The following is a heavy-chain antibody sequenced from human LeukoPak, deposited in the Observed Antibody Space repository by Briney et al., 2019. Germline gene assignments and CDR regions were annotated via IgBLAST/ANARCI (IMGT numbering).Heavy chain of an antibody. CDR1: GFTFSSYG. Sequence: GGSLRLSCAASGFTFSSYGMHWVRQAPGKGLEWVAVISYDGSNKYYADSVKGRFTISRDNSKNTLYLQMNSLRAEDTAVYYCAKDVSSRDSSGPLDYWGQGTLVTVSS. J-gene: IGHJ4*02. CDR3: AKDVSSRDSSGPLDY. CDR2: ISYDGSNK. V-gene: IGHV3-30*18. D-gene: IGHD3-22*01.